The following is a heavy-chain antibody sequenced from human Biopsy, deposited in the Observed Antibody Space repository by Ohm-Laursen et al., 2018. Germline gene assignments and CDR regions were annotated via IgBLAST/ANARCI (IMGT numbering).Heavy chain of an antibody. Sequence: SESLSLTCGGCGGYVGDDGLRWRRLGPGKRQEWIGYTYYRGTSENNPSLRSRVTTSVDISRNQFFLNMKSVTGADTAVYYCAAFPFSGGPAFDIWGQGTTAIVSS. D-gene: IGHD2/OR15-2a*01. CDR3: AAFPFSGGPAFDI. CDR2: TYYRGTS. V-gene: IGHV4-34*11. J-gene: IGHJ3*02. CDR1: GGYVGDDG.